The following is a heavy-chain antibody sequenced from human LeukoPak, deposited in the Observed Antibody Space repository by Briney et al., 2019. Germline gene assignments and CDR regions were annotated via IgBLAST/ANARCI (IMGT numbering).Heavy chain of an antibody. CDR2: INPNSGGT. V-gene: IGHV1-2*02. Sequence: ASVKVSCKTSRCTFTGYYMHWVGQAPGQGLEWMGWINPNSGGTNYAQKFQGRVTMTRDTSISTAYMELSRLRSDDTAVYYCARKTDYYYYMDVWGKGTTVTVSS. CDR1: RCTFTGYY. CDR3: ARKTDYYYYMDV. D-gene: IGHD1-14*01. J-gene: IGHJ6*03.